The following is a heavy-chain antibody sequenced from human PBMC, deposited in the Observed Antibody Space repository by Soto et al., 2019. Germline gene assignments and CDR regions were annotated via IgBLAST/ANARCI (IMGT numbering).Heavy chain of an antibody. V-gene: IGHV3-23*01. CDR3: AKEKGCSDGSCYSENYYYYMDV. Sequence: PGGSRRLSCAASGFTFSSYAMSWVRQAPGKGLEWVSAISGSGGSTYYADSVKGRFTISRDNSKNTLYLQMNSLRAEDTAVYYCAKEKGCSDGSCYSENYYYYMDVWGKGTTVTVSS. CDR2: ISGSGGST. D-gene: IGHD2-15*01. J-gene: IGHJ6*03. CDR1: GFTFSSYA.